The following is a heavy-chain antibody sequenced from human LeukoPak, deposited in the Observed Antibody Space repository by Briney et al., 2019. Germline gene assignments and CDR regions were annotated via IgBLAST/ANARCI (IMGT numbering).Heavy chain of an antibody. CDR3: ARHTVHFGVVTLDYYYYYGMDV. CDR2: IYYSGST. V-gene: IGHV4-39*01. D-gene: IGHD3-3*01. J-gene: IGHJ6*02. CDR1: GGSISSSSYY. Sequence: PSETLSLTCTVSGGSISSSSYYWGWIRQPPGKGLEWIGSIYYSGSTYYNPSLKSRVTISVDTSKNQFSLKLSSVTTADTAVYYCARHTVHFGVVTLDYYYYYGMDVWGQGTTVTVSS.